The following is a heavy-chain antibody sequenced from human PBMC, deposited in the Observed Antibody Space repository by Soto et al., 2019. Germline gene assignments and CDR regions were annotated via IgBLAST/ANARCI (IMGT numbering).Heavy chain of an antibody. D-gene: IGHD3-9*01. V-gene: IGHV4-31*03. Sequence: SETLSLTCTVSGGSISSGGYYWSWIRQHPGKGLECIGYIYYTGSTFYNPSLKSRVTISVDTSKNRFSLKLSSVTAADTAVYYCAKDPHYDILTGYWAYFDYWGQGTLVTVSS. CDR3: AKDPHYDILTGYWAYFDY. CDR1: GGSISSGGYY. CDR2: IYYTGST. J-gene: IGHJ4*02.